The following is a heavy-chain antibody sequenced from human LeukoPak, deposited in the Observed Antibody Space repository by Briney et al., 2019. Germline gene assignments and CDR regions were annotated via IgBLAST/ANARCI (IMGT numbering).Heavy chain of an antibody. Sequence: PGGSLRLSCAASGFTFSSYEMNWVRQAPGKGLEWVSYISSSGGTIYYADSVKGRSTISRDNAKNSLSLQMNSLRAEDTAVYYCARGPYTDYWGQGTLVTVSS. V-gene: IGHV3-48*03. J-gene: IGHJ4*02. CDR3: ARGPYTDY. D-gene: IGHD4-11*01. CDR1: GFTFSSYE. CDR2: ISSSGGTI.